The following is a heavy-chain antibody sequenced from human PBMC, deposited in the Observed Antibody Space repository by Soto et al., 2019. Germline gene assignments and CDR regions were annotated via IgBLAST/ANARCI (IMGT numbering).Heavy chain of an antibody. Sequence: EVQLVESGGGLVQPGGSLRLSCTASRFTFSVACMSWVRQSPGKGLEWVANIRHDGSEKFYVDSVKGRFTVSRDNAKNSMYLQMNSLRAEDTAVYYCARDTLSAFDVWGQGTMVTVSS. D-gene: IGHD3-16*01. J-gene: IGHJ3*01. CDR2: IRHDGSEK. CDR1: RFTFSVAC. V-gene: IGHV3-7*01. CDR3: ARDTLSAFDV.